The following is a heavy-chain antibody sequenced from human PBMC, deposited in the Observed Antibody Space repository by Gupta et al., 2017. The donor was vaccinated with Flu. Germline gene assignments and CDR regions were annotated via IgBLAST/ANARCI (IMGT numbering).Heavy chain of an antibody. V-gene: IGHV5-51*01. J-gene: IGHJ4*02. CDR2: IFPGDSDT. D-gene: IGHD2-15*01. Sequence: RHWIGWLRQKPGQCLEYLGIIFPGDSDTRYSPSFRGQVTLSVDKSSDTAFMQWNSLKASDTATYFCARHLAEDAVVDPPALTLDYWGKGPLVTVSS. CDR1: RHW. CDR3: ARHLAEDAVVDPPALTLDY.